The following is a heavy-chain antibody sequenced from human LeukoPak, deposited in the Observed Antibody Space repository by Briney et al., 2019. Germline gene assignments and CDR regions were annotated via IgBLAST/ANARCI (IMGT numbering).Heavy chain of an antibody. CDR3: ARAAGYYSGSVSYSQYYFDY. V-gene: IGHV1-18*01. Sequence: VASVKVSCKASGYTFTSYDISWVRQAPGQGLEWMGWISAYNGDTNYAQKLQGRVTLTTDTSTSTAYMELRSLRSDDTAVYYCARAAGYYSGSVSYSQYYFDYWGQGTLVTVSS. CDR2: ISAYNGDT. J-gene: IGHJ4*02. D-gene: IGHD3-10*01. CDR1: GYTFTSYD.